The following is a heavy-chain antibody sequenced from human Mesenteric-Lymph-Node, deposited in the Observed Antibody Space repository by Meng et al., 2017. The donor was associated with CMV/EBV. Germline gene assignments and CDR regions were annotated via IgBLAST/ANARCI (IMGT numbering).Heavy chain of an antibody. J-gene: IGHJ4*02. D-gene: IGHD3-10*01. CDR2: ISAYSGQV. V-gene: IGHV1-18*01. CDR3: ASTSDFYGSGRLYNFDS. Sequence: SNYPNYAINWVRQAPGQGLQWMGWISAYSGQVIYAQSLQGRVALTTDRSTSTTFLELVRLRSDDTAIYYCASTSDFYGSGRLYNFDSWGQGALVTVSS. CDR1: SNYPNYA.